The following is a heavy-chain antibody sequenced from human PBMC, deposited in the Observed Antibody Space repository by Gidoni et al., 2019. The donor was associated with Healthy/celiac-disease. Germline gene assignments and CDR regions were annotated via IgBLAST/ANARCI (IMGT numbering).Heavy chain of an antibody. D-gene: IGHD5-18*01. Sequence: QVQLQQSGPGLVKPSQTLSLTCAISGDSVSSNSAAWNWIRQSPSRGLEWLGRTYYRSKWYNDYAVSVKSRITINPDTSKNQFSLQLNSVTPEDTAVYYCARDLAVAAMVSDYGMDVWGQGTTVTVSS. V-gene: IGHV6-1*01. CDR2: TYYRSKWYN. CDR3: ARDLAVAAMVSDYGMDV. J-gene: IGHJ6*02. CDR1: GDSVSSNSAA.